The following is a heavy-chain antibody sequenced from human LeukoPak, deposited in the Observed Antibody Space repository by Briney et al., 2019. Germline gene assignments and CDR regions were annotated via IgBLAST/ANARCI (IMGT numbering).Heavy chain of an antibody. V-gene: IGHV4-31*03. CDR3: ARTAGSGSYYIFYYYMDV. J-gene: IGHJ6*03. CDR1: GGSISSGGYY. D-gene: IGHD3-10*01. Sequence: SQTLSLTCTVSGGSISSGGYYWIWIRQHPGKGLEWIGYIYYSGSTYYNPSLKSRVTISVDTSKNQFSLKLSSVTAADTAVYYCARTAGSGSYYIFYYYMDVWGKGTTVTVSS. CDR2: IYYSGST.